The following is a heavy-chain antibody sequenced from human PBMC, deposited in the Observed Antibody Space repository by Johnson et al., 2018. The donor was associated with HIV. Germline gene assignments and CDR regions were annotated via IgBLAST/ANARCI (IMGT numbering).Heavy chain of an antibody. Sequence: QVQLVESGGGVVQHGGSLRLSCAASGFIFDSYGMHWVRQAPGKGLEWVAFIRYDGSNNFYIESVKGRFTISRDNSKNTLYLQMNSLRAEDTAVYYCARGGKSYYGAFDIWGQGTMVTVSS. CDR3: ARGGKSYYGAFDI. J-gene: IGHJ3*02. V-gene: IGHV3-30*02. D-gene: IGHD3-10*01. CDR2: IRYDGSNN. CDR1: GFIFDSYG.